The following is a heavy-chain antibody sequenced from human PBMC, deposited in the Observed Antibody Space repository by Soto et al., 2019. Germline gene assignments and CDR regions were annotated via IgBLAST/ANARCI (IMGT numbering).Heavy chain of an antibody. D-gene: IGHD6-13*01. V-gene: IGHV3-9*01. CDR3: AKDPYSSLGSGFDP. CDR1: GFTFDDYA. CDR2: ISWNSGSI. Sequence: EVQLVESGGGLVQPGRSLRLSCAASGFTFDDYAMHWVRQAPGKGLEWVSGISWNSGSIGYADSVKGRFTISRDNAKNSLYLQMDSLRAEDTALYYCAKDPYSSLGSGFDPWGQGTLVTVSS. J-gene: IGHJ5*02.